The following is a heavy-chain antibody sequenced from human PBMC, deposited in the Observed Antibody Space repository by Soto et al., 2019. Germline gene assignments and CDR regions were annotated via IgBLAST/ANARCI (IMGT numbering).Heavy chain of an antibody. D-gene: IGHD2-15*01. CDR1: GGSISSGGYY. CDR2: IYYSGST. Sequence: QVQLQEAGPGLVKPSQTLSLTCTVSGGSISSGGYYWSWIRQHPGKGLEWIGYIYYSGSTYYNPSLKSRVTISVDTSKNQFSLKLSSVTAADTAVYYCARVSRSGKDSRLDFWGQGTTVTVSS. J-gene: IGHJ6*02. CDR3: ARVSRSGKDSRLDF. V-gene: IGHV4-31*03.